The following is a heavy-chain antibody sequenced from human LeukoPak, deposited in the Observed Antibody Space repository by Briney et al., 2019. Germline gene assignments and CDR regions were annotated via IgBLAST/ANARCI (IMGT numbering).Heavy chain of an antibody. J-gene: IGHJ4*02. Sequence: GGSLRLSCAASGFTFSINYMHWVREAPGKGLVWVSRINTDASETTYADFVKGRFTISRDNATNTLYLEMNSLRAEDTAVYYCARALRSPGDSGLDYWGQGALVTVSS. CDR3: ARALRSPGDSGLDY. V-gene: IGHV3-74*03. CDR1: GFTFSINY. D-gene: IGHD3-10*01. CDR2: INTDASET.